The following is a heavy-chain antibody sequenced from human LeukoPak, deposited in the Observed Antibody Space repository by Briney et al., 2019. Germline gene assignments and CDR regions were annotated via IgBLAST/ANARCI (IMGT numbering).Heavy chain of an antibody. J-gene: IGHJ4*02. CDR1: GGSFSGYY. D-gene: IGHD1-7*01. Sequence: SETLSLTCAVYGGSFSGYYWSWIRQPPGTGLEWIGEINHSGSTNYNPSLKSRVTISVDTSENQFSLKLSSVTAADTAVYYCARVLELELGIDYWGQGALVTVSS. CDR2: INHSGST. V-gene: IGHV4-34*01. CDR3: ARVLELELGIDY.